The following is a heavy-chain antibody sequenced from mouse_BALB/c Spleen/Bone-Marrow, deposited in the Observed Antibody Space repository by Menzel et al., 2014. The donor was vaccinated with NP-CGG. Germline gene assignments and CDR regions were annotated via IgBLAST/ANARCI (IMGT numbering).Heavy chain of an antibody. J-gene: IGHJ3*01. CDR1: DYTFTSYW. D-gene: IGHD4-1*01. V-gene: IGHV1-7*01. Sequence: VQLQQSGAELAKPGASVKMSCKVSDYTFTSYWIHWVKQRPGQGLEWIGYIDPSTAYTEYSQKFKDKATLPADKSSSTAYMQLSSLTSEDSAVYYCARYWDAYWGQGTLVTVSA. CDR3: ARYWDAY. CDR2: IDPSTAYT.